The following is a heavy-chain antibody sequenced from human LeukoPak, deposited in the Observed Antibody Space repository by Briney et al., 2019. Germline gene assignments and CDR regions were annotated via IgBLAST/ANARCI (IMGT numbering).Heavy chain of an antibody. CDR1: GGSISSYY. Sequence: SETLSLTCTVSGGSISSYYWSWIRQPPGKGLEWIGYIYYSGSTNYNPSLKSRVTISVDTSKNQFSLKLSSVTAADTAVYYCARDSSSWSLDAFDIWGQGTIVTVSS. CDR3: ARDSSSWSLDAFDI. D-gene: IGHD6-13*01. CDR2: IYYSGST. J-gene: IGHJ3*02. V-gene: IGHV4-59*01.